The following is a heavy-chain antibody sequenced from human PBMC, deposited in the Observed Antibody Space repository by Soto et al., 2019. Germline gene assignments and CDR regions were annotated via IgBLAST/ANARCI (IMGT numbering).Heavy chain of an antibody. CDR1: GFTFSSYA. CDR3: ARVPSGSYYQYYFHF. CDR2: ISYDGSNK. Sequence: GGSLRLSCAASGFTFSSYAMHWVRQAPGKGLEWVAVISYDGSNKYYADSVKGRFTISRDNSKNTLYLQMNSLRAEDTAVYYCARVPSGSYYQYYFHFWGQGTRVTVAS. V-gene: IGHV3-30-3*01. D-gene: IGHD1-26*01. J-gene: IGHJ4*02.